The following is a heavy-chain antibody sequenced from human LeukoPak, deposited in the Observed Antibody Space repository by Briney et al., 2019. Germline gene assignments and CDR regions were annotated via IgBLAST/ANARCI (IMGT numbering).Heavy chain of an antibody. CDR3: AKSYSSGWYYDY. Sequence: GGSLRLSCAASGFTFSSYAMSWFRQAPGKGLEWVSAISGSGGSTYYADSVKGRFTISRDNSKNTLYLQMNSLRAEDTAVYYCAKSYSSGWYYDYWGQGTLVTVSS. D-gene: IGHD6-19*01. CDR1: GFTFSSYA. V-gene: IGHV3-23*01. J-gene: IGHJ4*02. CDR2: ISGSGGST.